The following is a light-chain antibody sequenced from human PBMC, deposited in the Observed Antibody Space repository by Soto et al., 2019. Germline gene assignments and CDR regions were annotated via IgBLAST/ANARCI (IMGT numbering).Light chain of an antibody. CDR3: QHLKSYPYT. J-gene: IGKJ2*01. Sequence: DIKLTQSPSFLSASVGDTVTITCRASQGIGDFLAWYQQRPGKAPNLLIYGASYLQTGVPSKFSGRGSGTEFTLTLSSLQPGDSATYFCQHLKSYPYTFGQGTKLEIK. CDR1: QGIGDF. CDR2: GAS. V-gene: IGKV1-9*01.